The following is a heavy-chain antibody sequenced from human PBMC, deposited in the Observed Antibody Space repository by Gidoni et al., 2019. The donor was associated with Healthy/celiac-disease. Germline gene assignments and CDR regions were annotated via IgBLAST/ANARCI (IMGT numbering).Heavy chain of an antibody. V-gene: IGHV4-31*03. CDR3: ASRGQSGWFDP. Sequence: QVQLQESVPGLVKPSQTLSLTCTFSGGAISSGGYYWSWIRPHPGKGLEWIGYIYYSGSTYYNPSLKSRVTISVDTSKNQFSLKRSSVTAADTAVYYCASRGQSGWFDPWGQGTLVTVSS. D-gene: IGHD3-10*01. CDR2: IYYSGST. J-gene: IGHJ5*02. CDR1: GGAISSGGYY.